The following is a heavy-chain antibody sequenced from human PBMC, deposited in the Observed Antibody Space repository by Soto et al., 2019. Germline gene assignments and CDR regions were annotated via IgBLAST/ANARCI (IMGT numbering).Heavy chain of an antibody. CDR1: GYTFTSYA. CDR3: ARVLVGATPVDY. J-gene: IGHJ4*02. D-gene: IGHD1-26*01. Sequence: QVQHVQSGAEEKKPGASVKVSCKASGYTFTSYAMHWVRQAPGQRLEWMGWINAGNGNTKYSQKFQGRVTITRDTSASTAYMELSSLRSEDTAVYYCARVLVGATPVDYWGQGTLVTVSS. CDR2: INAGNGNT. V-gene: IGHV1-3*05.